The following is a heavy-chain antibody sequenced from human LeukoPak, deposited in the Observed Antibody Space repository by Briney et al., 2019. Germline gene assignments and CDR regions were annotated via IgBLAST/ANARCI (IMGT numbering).Heavy chain of an antibody. Sequence: SETLPLTCTVSGGSISSSSYYWGWIRQPPGKGLECIGSIYYSGSTYYNPSLKSRVTISIDTSKNQFSLKLSSVTAADTAVYYCARFNSGSYQHYFDYWGQGTLVTVSS. CDR2: IYYSGST. CDR1: GGSISSSSYY. J-gene: IGHJ4*02. D-gene: IGHD1-26*01. CDR3: ARFNSGSYQHYFDY. V-gene: IGHV4-39*07.